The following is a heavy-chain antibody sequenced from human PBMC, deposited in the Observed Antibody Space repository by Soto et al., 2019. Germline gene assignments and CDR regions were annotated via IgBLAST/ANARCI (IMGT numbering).Heavy chain of an antibody. Sequence: VSVKVSCKASGYAFTIYIISWVRQAPGQGHEWMGWISAYNGNTKYSQKLQGRVTMTTDTSTSTAYMELRSLRSDDTAVYYCARWLPPEDYWGQGTLVTVSS. J-gene: IGHJ4*02. CDR2: ISAYNGNT. V-gene: IGHV1-18*01. CDR1: GYAFTIYI. D-gene: IGHD6-19*01. CDR3: ARWLPPEDY.